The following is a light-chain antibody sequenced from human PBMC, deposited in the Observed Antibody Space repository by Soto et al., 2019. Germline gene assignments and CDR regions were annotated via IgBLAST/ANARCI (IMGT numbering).Light chain of an antibody. CDR1: QSISSW. J-gene: IGKJ1*01. CDR2: KAS. Sequence: DIPMTHSPSTLSASVGDRVTITCRASQSISSWLAWYQQKPGKAPKLLIYKASILESGVPSRFSGSGSGTEFTLTISSLQPDDFATYYCQQYNSYPWTFGQGTKVEIK. CDR3: QQYNSYPWT. V-gene: IGKV1-5*03.